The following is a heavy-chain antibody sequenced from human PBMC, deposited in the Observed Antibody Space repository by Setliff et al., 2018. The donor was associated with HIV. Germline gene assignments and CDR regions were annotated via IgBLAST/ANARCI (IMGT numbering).Heavy chain of an antibody. CDR3: ARDRASVRDTIFGGAQYYYYMDV. J-gene: IGHJ6*03. Sequence: GGSLRLSCAASGFTFSSYWMSWVRQVPGKGLEWVSNIRFDGSESHYVDSVKGRFIASTDNAKNSLYLQMNSLRADDTAVYYCARDRASVRDTIFGGAQYYYYMDVWGKGTTVTVSS. CDR1: GFTFSSYW. V-gene: IGHV3-7*01. CDR2: IRFDGSES. D-gene: IGHD3-3*01.